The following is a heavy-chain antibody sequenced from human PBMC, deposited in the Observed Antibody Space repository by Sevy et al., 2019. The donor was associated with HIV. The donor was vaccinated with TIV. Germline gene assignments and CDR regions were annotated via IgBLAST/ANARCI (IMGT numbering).Heavy chain of an antibody. Sequence: GGSLRLSCAASGFTFRKYGMHWVRQAPGKGLEWVAVIWWDGSEKYYADSVKGRFTISRDNSEDMMYVQMRSLRADDTAMYYCVRDPQINDIAESGIIHWGQGTLVTVSS. CDR3: VRDPQINDIAESGIIH. D-gene: IGHD1-1*01. CDR2: IWWDGSEK. V-gene: IGHV3-33*01. J-gene: IGHJ4*02. CDR1: GFTFRKYG.